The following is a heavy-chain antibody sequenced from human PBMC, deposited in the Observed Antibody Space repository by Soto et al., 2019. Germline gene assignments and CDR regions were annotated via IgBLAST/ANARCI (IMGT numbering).Heavy chain of an antibody. Sequence: GGSLRLSCAASGFTVSSNYMSWVRQAPGKGLEWVSVIYSGGSTYYADALKGRFTISRDNSKNTLYLQMNSLRAEDTAVYYCAREDTLVVSGAFDIWGQGTMVTVSS. CDR1: GFTVSSNY. CDR2: IYSGGST. J-gene: IGHJ3*02. D-gene: IGHD2-15*01. V-gene: IGHV3-53*01. CDR3: AREDTLVVSGAFDI.